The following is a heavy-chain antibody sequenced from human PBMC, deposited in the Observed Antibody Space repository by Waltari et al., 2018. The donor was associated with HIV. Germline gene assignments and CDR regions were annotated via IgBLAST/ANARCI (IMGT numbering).Heavy chain of an antibody. J-gene: IGHJ4*02. CDR3: ARGFRVGCSDATCYSHY. D-gene: IGHD2-15*01. CDR2: RNVYGSST. V-gene: IGHV3-74*01. CDR1: GLTFSSYW. Sequence: EVQLVESGGGLVQPGGSLRLSCVASGLTFSSYWMHWVRHAPGKGLVWVSRRNVYGSSTAYADSVRGRFTISRDNAKNTLYLQMNSLRAEDTAVYYCARGFRVGCSDATCYSHYWGQGTLVTVSS.